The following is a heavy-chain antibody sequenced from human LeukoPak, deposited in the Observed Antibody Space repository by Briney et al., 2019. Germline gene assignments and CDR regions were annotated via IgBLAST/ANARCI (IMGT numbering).Heavy chain of an antibody. D-gene: IGHD2-15*01. Sequence: PGGSLRLSCAASGFTFSSYAMSWVRQAPGKGLEWVSDTSGSGGSTYYAGSVEGRFTISRDNSKNTLYLQMNSLRVEDTAVYYCAKNGGGKCYSHLVSWGQGTLVTASS. V-gene: IGHV3-23*01. CDR1: GFTFSSYA. CDR3: AKNGGGKCYSHLVS. J-gene: IGHJ3*01. CDR2: TSGSGGST.